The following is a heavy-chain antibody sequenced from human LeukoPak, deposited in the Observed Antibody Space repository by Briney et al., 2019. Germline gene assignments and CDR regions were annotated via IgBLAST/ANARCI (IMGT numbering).Heavy chain of an antibody. CDR3: ARNYYDFWRGVLDYYMDC. Sequence: SETLSLTCTVSGGSISSYYWSWIRQPPGKGLEWIGYIYTSGSTNYNPSLKSRVTISVDTSKNQFSLKLSSVTAADTAVYYCARNYYDFWRGVLDYYMDCWGKGGTVSV. J-gene: IGHJ6*03. CDR2: IYTSGST. D-gene: IGHD3-3*01. V-gene: IGHV4-4*09. CDR1: GGSISSYY.